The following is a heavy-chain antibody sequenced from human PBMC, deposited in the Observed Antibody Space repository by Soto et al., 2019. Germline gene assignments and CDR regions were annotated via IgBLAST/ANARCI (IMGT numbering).Heavy chain of an antibody. J-gene: IGHJ2*01. CDR3: ARDVYYGSGSYYSNWYFDL. CDR2: ISYDGSNK. V-gene: IGHV3-30-3*01. CDR1: GFTFSSYA. D-gene: IGHD3-10*01. Sequence: QVQLVESGGGVVQPGRSLRLSCAASGFTFSSYAMHWVRQAPGKGLEWVAVISYDGSNKYYADSVKGRFTISRDNSKNTLYLQMTSLRAEDTAVYYCARDVYYGSGSYYSNWYFDLWGRGTLVTVSS.